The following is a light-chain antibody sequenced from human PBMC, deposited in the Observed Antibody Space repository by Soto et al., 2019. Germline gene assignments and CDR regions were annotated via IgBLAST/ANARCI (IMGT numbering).Light chain of an antibody. CDR3: SSYTSTSTLLI. Sequence: QSVLTQPASVSGSAGQSITISCTGTSSDVGGYNYVSWYQHHPGKAPKLMIYEVSSRPSGVSYRFSGSKSGYTASLTISGLQAEDEADYYCSSYTSTSTLLIFGTGTKVTAL. J-gene: IGLJ1*01. CDR1: SSDVGGYNY. CDR2: EVS. V-gene: IGLV2-14*01.